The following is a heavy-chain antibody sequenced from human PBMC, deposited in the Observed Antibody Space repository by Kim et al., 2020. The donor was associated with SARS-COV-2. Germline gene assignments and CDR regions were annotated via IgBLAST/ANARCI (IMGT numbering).Heavy chain of an antibody. V-gene: IGHV3-33*01. D-gene: IGHD3-22*01. CDR1: GFTFSSYG. CDR3: ARDNYDSSGYSVGFDY. J-gene: IGHJ4*02. Sequence: GGSLRLSCAASGFTFSSYGMHWVRQAPGKGLEWVVVIWYDGSNKYYADSVKGRFTISRDNSKNTLYLQMNSLRAEDTAVYYCARDNYDSSGYSVGFDYWGQGTLVTVSS. CDR2: IWYDGSNK.